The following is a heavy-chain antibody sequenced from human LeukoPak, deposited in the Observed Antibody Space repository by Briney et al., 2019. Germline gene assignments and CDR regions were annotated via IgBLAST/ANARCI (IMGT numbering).Heavy chain of an antibody. V-gene: IGHV1-18*04. Sequence: ASVKVSCKASGYTFTSYGISWVRQAPGQGLEWMGWISAYNGNTNYAQKLQGRVTMTTDTSTSTAYMELRSLRSDDTAVYYCARKQGSGSYLNWFDPWGQGTLVTVSS. CDR3: ARKQGSGSYLNWFDP. J-gene: IGHJ5*02. D-gene: IGHD3-10*01. CDR2: ISAYNGNT. CDR1: GYTFTSYG.